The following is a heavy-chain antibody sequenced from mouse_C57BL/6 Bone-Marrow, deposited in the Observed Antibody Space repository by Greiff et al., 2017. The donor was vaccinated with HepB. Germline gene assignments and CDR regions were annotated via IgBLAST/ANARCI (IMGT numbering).Heavy chain of an antibody. CDR2: IYPKSGNT. Sequence: QVQLQQSGAELARPGASVKLSCKASGYTFTSYGISWVKQRTGQGLEWIGEIYPKSGNTYSNEKYKGKATLTADKYASTAYIELLRLTSEDSAVYCCASEGSTMVTCSYWYFDVWGTGTTVTVSS. CDR3: ASEGSTMVTCSYWYFDV. J-gene: IGHJ1*03. D-gene: IGHD2-2*01. CDR1: GYTFTSYG. V-gene: IGHV1-81*01.